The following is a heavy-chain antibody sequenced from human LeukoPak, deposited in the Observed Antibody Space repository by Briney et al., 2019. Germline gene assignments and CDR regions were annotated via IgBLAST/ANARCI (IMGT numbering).Heavy chain of an antibody. V-gene: IGHV3-33*06. Sequence: PGGSLRLSCAASGFTFSSYGMHWVRQAPGKGLEWVAVIWYDGSNKYYADSVKGRFTISRDNSKNTLYLQMNSLRAEDTAVYYCAKDPKSPYGMDVWGQGTTVTVSS. CDR2: IWYDGSNK. CDR1: GFTFSSYG. CDR3: AKDPKSPYGMDV. J-gene: IGHJ6*02.